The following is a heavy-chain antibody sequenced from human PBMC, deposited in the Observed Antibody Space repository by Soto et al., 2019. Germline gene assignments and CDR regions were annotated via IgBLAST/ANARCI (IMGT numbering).Heavy chain of an antibody. V-gene: IGHV3-21*01. Sequence: EVQLVESGGGLVKPGGYLRLSCAASGFTFSSYSMNWVRQDPGKGLEWVSSISSSSSYIYYADSVKGRFTISRDNAKNSLYLQMNSLRAEDTAVYYCARAKKQQLDHFDYWGQGTLVTVSS. CDR3: ARAKKQQLDHFDY. D-gene: IGHD6-13*01. J-gene: IGHJ4*02. CDR1: GFTFSSYS. CDR2: ISSSSSYI.